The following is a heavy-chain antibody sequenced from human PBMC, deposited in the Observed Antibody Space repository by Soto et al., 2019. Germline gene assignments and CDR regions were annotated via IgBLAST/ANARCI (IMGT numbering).Heavy chain of an antibody. J-gene: IGHJ5*02. D-gene: IGHD2-15*01. V-gene: IGHV1-69*13. CDR3: ARDPLPRYCSGGSCYRWFDP. Sequence: SVKVSCKASGGTFSSYAISWVRQAPGQGLEWMGGIIPIFGTANYTQKFQGRVTITADESTSTAYMELSSLRSEDTAVYYCARDPLPRYCSGGSCYRWFDPWGQGTLVTVSS. CDR1: GGTFSSYA. CDR2: IIPIFGTA.